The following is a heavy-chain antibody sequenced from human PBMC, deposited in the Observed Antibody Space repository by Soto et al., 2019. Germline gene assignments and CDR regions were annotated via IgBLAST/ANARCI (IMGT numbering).Heavy chain of an antibody. CDR3: ARYLSTVTHPFDF. J-gene: IGHJ4*02. V-gene: IGHV1-3*04. CDR1: GYTFTTYA. D-gene: IGHD4-17*01. Sequence: QVQLVQSGAEVKKPGASVKASCKASGYTFTTYAIHWVRQAPGQRLEWMGWINTGNGNTKYSQKFHGRLTITRDTSATTAYMELSSLRSEDTAVYYCARYLSTVTHPFDFWGQGTLVTVSS. CDR2: INTGNGNT.